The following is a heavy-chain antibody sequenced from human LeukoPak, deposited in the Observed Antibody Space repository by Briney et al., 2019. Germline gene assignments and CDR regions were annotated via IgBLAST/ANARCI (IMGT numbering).Heavy chain of an antibody. D-gene: IGHD4-17*01. J-gene: IGHJ4*02. Sequence: GGSLRLSCAASGFTFSSYGMHWVRQAPGKGLEWVAVISYDGSNKYYADSVKGRFTISRDNSKNTLYLQMNSLRAGDTAVYYCAKSDGLYGDYPIDYWGQGTLVTVSS. CDR1: GFTFSSYG. CDR2: ISYDGSNK. CDR3: AKSDGLYGDYPIDY. V-gene: IGHV3-30*18.